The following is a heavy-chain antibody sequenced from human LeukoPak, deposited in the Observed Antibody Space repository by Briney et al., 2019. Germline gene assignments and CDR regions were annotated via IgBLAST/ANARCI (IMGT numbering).Heavy chain of an antibody. Sequence: GGSLRLSCAASGFTFSSYSMNWVRQAPGKGLEWVSYISSSSSTIYYADSVKGRFTISRDNAKNSLYLQMNSLRAEDTAVYYCARVPAGGDYYDSSGMYYFDYWGQGTLVTVSS. CDR2: ISSSSSTI. V-gene: IGHV3-48*04. J-gene: IGHJ4*02. D-gene: IGHD3-22*01. CDR1: GFTFSSYS. CDR3: ARVPAGGDYYDSSGMYYFDY.